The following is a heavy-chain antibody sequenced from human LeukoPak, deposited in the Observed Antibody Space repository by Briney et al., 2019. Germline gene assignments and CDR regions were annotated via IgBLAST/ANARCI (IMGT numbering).Heavy chain of an antibody. CDR3: ARTVTVTTSWCYFDL. CDR2: IYTSGST. CDR1: GGSVSSNY. V-gene: IGHV4-4*07. D-gene: IGHD4-17*01. Sequence: SETLSLTCTVSGGSVSSNYWSWIRRPAGKGLEWIGRIYTSGSTNYNPSLKSRVTMSLDTSKNQFSLKLSSVTAADTAVYYCARTVTVTTSWCYFDLWGRGILVTVSS. J-gene: IGHJ2*01.